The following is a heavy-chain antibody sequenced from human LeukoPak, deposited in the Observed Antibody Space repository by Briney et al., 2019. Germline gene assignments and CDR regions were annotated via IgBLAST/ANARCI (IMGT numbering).Heavy chain of an antibody. CDR1: GGSISSYY. V-gene: IGHV4-59*01. J-gene: IGHJ4*02. D-gene: IGHD6-6*01. CDR3: ARIKQLVDFDY. Sequence: SETLSHTCAVSGGSISSYYWSWIRQPPGKGLEWIGYIYYSGSTNYNPSLKSRVTISVDTSKNQFSLKLSSVTAADTAVYYCARIKQLVDFDYWGQGTLVTVSS. CDR2: IYYSGST.